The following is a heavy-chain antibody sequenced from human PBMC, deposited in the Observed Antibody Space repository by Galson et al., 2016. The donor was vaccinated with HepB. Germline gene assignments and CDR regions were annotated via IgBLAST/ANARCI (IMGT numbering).Heavy chain of an antibody. Sequence: SLRLSCAASGFRFSDWWMHWVRQTPGKGLIWVSRIGSNGNNINYADSVKGRFTISRDNAKNTVYLHMDSLRAEDTAVYYCARGHREGLQFFYDNWGQGTLVTVSS. CDR2: IGSNGNNI. CDR3: ARGHREGLQFFYDN. CDR1: GFRFSDWW. D-gene: IGHD2-21*02. V-gene: IGHV3-74*01. J-gene: IGHJ4*02.